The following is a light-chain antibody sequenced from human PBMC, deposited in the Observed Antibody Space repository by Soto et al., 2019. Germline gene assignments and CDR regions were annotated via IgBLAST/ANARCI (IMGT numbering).Light chain of an antibody. Sequence: QSVLTQPASVSVSPGQSITISCTGTSSDVGGYNYVSWYQQHPGKAPKLMIYDVSNRPSGVSNRFSGSKSGNTASLTISGLQVEDEADYYCSSYTSSSTLVFGTGTKVTVL. V-gene: IGLV2-14*01. CDR2: DVS. CDR1: SSDVGGYNY. J-gene: IGLJ1*01. CDR3: SSYTSSSTLV.